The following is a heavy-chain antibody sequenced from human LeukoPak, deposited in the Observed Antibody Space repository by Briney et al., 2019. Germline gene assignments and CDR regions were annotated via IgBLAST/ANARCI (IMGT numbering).Heavy chain of an antibody. Sequence: ASVTVSCKPSGYTFTIYGISWVRQAPGQGLEWMGWISAYNGNTNYAQKLQGRVTMTTDTSTSTAYMELRSLRSDDTAVYYCARVVSSSWYWFDPWGQGTLVTVSS. CDR2: ISAYNGNT. D-gene: IGHD6-13*01. V-gene: IGHV1-18*01. J-gene: IGHJ5*02. CDR1: GYTFTIYG. CDR3: ARVVSSSWYWFDP.